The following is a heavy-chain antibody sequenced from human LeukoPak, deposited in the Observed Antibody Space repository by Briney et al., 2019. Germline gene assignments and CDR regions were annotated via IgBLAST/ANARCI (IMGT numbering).Heavy chain of an antibody. V-gene: IGHV4-39*07. D-gene: IGHD5-18*01. J-gene: IGHJ5*02. CDR3: ARDLSGYRHPGNWFDP. Sequence: SETLSLTCTVSGDSIGRSGYYWGWIRQPPGKGLEWIGSLYYSGSSYYNPSLKSRVTISVDTSKNRISLKMTSVTAADTAVYYCARDLSGYRHPGNWFDPWGQGTLVTVSS. CDR1: GDSIGRSGYY. CDR2: LYYSGSS.